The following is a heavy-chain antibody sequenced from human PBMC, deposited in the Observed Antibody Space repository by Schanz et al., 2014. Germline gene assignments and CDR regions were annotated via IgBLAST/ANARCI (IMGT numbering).Heavy chain of an antibody. D-gene: IGHD6-19*01. CDR2: IGVDGTTT. Sequence: EVQLLESGGGLIQPGGSLRLSCAASGFTFSTYAMSWVRQAPGKGLEWVSVIGVDGTTTYYADSVKGRFTISRDNSKNTLYLEVNSLRPEDTALYYCARDKSHWLVAYWGQGTLVTVSS. J-gene: IGHJ4*02. V-gene: IGHV3-23*01. CDR1: GFTFSTYA. CDR3: ARDKSHWLVAY.